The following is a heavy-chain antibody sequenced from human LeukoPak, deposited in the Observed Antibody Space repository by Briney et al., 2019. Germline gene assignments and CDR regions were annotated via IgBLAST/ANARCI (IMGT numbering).Heavy chain of an antibody. CDR3: ARFKMEATVFDK. V-gene: IGHV4-59*01. CDR1: AASITIDY. J-gene: IGHJ4*02. CDR2: IYYSGST. Sequence: SQTRSLTCTVAAASITIDYWSWIRQPPENLLEWIGYIYYSGSTNYNPSLKTQVTISVDTSKNQFSLSLSSVTAADTAVYYCARFKMEATVFDKWGQGTLVSVSS. D-gene: IGHD1-26*01.